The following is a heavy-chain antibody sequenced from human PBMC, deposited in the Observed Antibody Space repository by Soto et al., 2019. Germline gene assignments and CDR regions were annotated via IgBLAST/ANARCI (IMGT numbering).Heavy chain of an antibody. Sequence: ASVKVSCKASGYTFTSYYMHWVRQAPGQGLEWMGIINPSGGSTSYAQKFQGRVTMTRDTSTSTVYMELSSLRSEDTAVYYCAREGPMVRAFYYYYGMDVWGQGTTVTVSS. J-gene: IGHJ6*02. D-gene: IGHD3-10*01. V-gene: IGHV1-46*01. CDR2: INPSGGST. CDR3: AREGPMVRAFYYYYGMDV. CDR1: GYTFTSYY.